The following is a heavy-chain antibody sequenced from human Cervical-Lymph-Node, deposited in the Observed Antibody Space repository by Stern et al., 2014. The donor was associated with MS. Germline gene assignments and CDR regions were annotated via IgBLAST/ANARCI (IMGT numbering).Heavy chain of an antibody. CDR2: IIPILGLA. D-gene: IGHD2-15*01. V-gene: IGHV1-69*09. CDR1: GGTFSSSYA. CDR3: ARGVVSNRAAATLHNLFDP. Sequence: QMQLVQSGAEVKKPGSSMNVSCKPSGGTFSSSYAITWMRQAPGQGLEWMGRIIPILGLANYAQKFQGRVIITADKSTSTTYMELSSLRSEDTAVYYCARGVVSNRAAATLHNLFDPWGQGTLVTVSS. J-gene: IGHJ5*02.